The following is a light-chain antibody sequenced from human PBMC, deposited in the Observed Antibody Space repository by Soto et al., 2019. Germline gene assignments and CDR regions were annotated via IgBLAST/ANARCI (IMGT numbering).Light chain of an antibody. Sequence: QSVLTQPASVSGSPGQSITISCTGTSSDVGGNKYVSWYQHYPGKAPKLMICDVSNRPSGVSNRFSGSKSGNTASLTISGLQAEDEADYYCSAFTGTTDVFGTGTKVTVL. CDR1: SSDVGGNKY. CDR2: DVS. CDR3: SAFTGTTDV. V-gene: IGLV2-14*03. J-gene: IGLJ1*01.